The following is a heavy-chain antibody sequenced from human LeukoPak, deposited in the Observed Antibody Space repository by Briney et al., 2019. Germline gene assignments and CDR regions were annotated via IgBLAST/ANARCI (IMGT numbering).Heavy chain of an antibody. D-gene: IGHD7-27*01. V-gene: IGHV3-23*01. CDR3: AKSGANYYYSYMDV. CDR2: VSGSTFTT. CDR1: GFTFSSYA. J-gene: IGHJ6*03. Sequence: SGGSLRLSCAASGFTFSSYAMSWVRQAPGKGLEWVSAVSGSTFTTYYADSVKGRFTISRDNSKNTLYLQMNSLRAENTAIYYCAKSGANYYYSYMDVWGKGTTVTVSS.